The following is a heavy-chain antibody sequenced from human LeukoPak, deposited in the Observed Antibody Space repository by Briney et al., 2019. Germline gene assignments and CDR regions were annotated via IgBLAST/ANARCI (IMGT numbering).Heavy chain of an antibody. V-gene: IGHV3-23*01. D-gene: IGHD6-6*01. CDR3: AKLASLNTYSSSSVAFDI. CDR1: GFTFSNAW. Sequence: PGGSLRLSCAASGFTFSNAWMNWVRQAPGKGLEWVSAISGSGGSTYYADSVKGRFTISRDNSKNTLYLQMNSLRAEDTAVYYCAKLASLNTYSSSSVAFDIWGQGTMVTVSS. CDR2: ISGSGGST. J-gene: IGHJ3*02.